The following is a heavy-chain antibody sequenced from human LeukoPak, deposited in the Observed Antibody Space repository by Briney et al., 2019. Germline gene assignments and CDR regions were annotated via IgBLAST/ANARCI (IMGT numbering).Heavy chain of an antibody. CDR3: AAVVVTNDAFDI. Sequence: SETLSLTCTVSGGSVSSYYWSWIRQPAGMGLEWIGRIYTSGSTNYNPSLKSRVTMSVDTSKNQFSLKLSSVTAADTAVYYCAAVVVTNDAFDIWGQGTMVTVSS. CDR1: GGSVSSYY. V-gene: IGHV4-4*07. CDR2: IYTSGST. D-gene: IGHD3-22*01. J-gene: IGHJ3*02.